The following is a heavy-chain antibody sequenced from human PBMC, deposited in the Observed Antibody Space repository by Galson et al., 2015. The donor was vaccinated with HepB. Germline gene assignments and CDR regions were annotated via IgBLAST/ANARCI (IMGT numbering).Heavy chain of an antibody. J-gene: IGHJ2*01. CDR2: IIPILGIA. Sequence: SVKVSCKASGGTFSSYTISWVRLAPGQGLEWMGRIIPILGIANYAQKFQGRVTITADKSTSTAYMELSSLRSEDTAVYYCARDCSGGSCYSDWYFDLWGRGTLVTVSS. CDR1: GGTFSSYT. V-gene: IGHV1-69*04. D-gene: IGHD2-15*01. CDR3: ARDCSGGSCYSDWYFDL.